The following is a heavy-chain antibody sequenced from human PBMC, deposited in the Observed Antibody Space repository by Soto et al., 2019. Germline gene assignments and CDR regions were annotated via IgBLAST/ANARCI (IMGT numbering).Heavy chain of an antibody. V-gene: IGHV4-39*01. CDR1: GGSISGSHYH. Sequence: LSLPCTVSGGSISGSHYHWGWIRQPPGKGLEWIGSIHYSGRVFYKSSLLGRVTISVDTSKNQFSLDLNSVTATDTAVYYCALTPPIEVAGQDFWGQGTLVTVS. D-gene: IGHD6-19*01. J-gene: IGHJ4*02. CDR2: IHYSGRV. CDR3: ALTPPIEVAGQDF.